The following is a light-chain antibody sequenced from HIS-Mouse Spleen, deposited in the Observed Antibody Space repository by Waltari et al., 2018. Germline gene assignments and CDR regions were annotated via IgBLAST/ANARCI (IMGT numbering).Light chain of an antibody. V-gene: IGLV1-47*01. CDR2: RSN. Sequence: QSVLTQPPSASGTPGQRVTISCSGSSSNIGSNYVYWYQQLPGTAPKLLIYRSNQRPAGVTDRFSGSKSGTSASLAISGLRSEDEADYYCAAWDDSLSGPVFGGGTKLTVL. J-gene: IGLJ3*02. CDR1: SSNIGSNY. CDR3: AAWDDSLSGPV.